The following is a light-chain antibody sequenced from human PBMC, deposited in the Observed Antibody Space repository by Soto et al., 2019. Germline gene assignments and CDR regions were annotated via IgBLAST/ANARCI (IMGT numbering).Light chain of an antibody. J-gene: IGKJ4*01. CDR1: QGISTW. CDR3: QQGSSFPLT. V-gene: IGKV1-12*01. CDR2: SAS. Sequence: DIQMTQSPSSVSASVGDRITITCRASQGISTWLAWHQQKPGKAPKLLIYSASSLQSGVPSRFSGSGSGTDFTLTISSLQPEDFATCFCQQGSSFPLTFGGGTKVEI.